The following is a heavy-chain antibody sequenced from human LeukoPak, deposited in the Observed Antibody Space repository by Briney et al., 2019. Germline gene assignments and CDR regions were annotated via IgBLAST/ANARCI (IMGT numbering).Heavy chain of an antibody. Sequence: GSLSLSCAASGFAFSSYWMHWVRPAPGKGLVWVSRINSDGSSTNYADSVKGRFTISRDNAKNTLYLQMNSLRAEDTAVYYCASLTGGYCSSTSCYYHPWGQGTLVTVSS. D-gene: IGHD2-2*01. CDR1: GFAFSSYW. CDR3: ASLTGGYCSSTSCYYHP. J-gene: IGHJ5*02. V-gene: IGHV3-74*01. CDR2: INSDGSST.